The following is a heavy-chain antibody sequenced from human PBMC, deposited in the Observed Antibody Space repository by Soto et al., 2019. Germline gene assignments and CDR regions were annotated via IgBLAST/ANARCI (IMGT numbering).Heavy chain of an antibody. J-gene: IGHJ6*02. D-gene: IGHD1-26*01. Sequence: ASVKVSCKASGYTFPDYYFHWVRQAPGQGLEWMAWINPKSGDTNYAQKFQGRVTMTRDTSISTAYMDLSSLRSDDTSVYYCATSSGSYSYCSMDVWGQGITVSVYS. V-gene: IGHV1-2*02. CDR2: INPKSGDT. CDR1: GYTFPDYY. CDR3: ATSSGSYSYCSMDV.